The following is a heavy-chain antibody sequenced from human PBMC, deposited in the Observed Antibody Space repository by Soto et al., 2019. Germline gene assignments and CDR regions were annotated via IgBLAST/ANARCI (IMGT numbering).Heavy chain of an antibody. CDR1: GFTFSSYA. CDR3: AKSSPRYFDWFGAFDI. CDR2: ISGSGGST. D-gene: IGHD3-9*01. Sequence: GGSLRLSCAASGFTFSSYAMSWVRQAPGKGLEWVSAISGSGGSTYYADSVKGRFTISRDNSKNTLYLQMNSLRAEDTAVYYCAKSSPRYFDWFGAFDIWGQGTMVTVSS. J-gene: IGHJ3*02. V-gene: IGHV3-23*01.